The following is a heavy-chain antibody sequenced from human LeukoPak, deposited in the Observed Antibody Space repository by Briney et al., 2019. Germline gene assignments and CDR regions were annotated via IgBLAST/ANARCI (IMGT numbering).Heavy chain of an antibody. CDR3: ARAAGGYYDSTWTSAEFDY. CDR2: INWHGSSK. D-gene: IGHD3-9*01. Sequence: GGSLRLSCAASGFRFDGHGMSWVRQAPGKGLEWVSGINWHGSSKGYADSVKGRFTTSRDNAKNSLYLQMNSLRAEDTALYYCARAAGGYYDSTWTSAEFDYWGRGTLVAVSS. CDR1: GFRFDGHG. V-gene: IGHV3-20*04. J-gene: IGHJ4*02.